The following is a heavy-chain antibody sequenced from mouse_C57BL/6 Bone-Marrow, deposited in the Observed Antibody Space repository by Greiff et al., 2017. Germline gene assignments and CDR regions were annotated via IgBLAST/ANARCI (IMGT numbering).Heavy chain of an antibody. V-gene: IGHV1-80*01. CDR1: GYACSSYW. Sequence: QVQLQQSRAELVKPGASVKICCKASGYACSSYWMNWVKQRPGKGLEWIGQIYPGDGDTNYNGKFKGKATLTADKSSSTAYMQLSSLTSEDSEVYFCERQLRSYAMECSSEGTSAIDS. J-gene: IGHJ4*01. D-gene: IGHD1-1*01. CDR3: ERQLRSYAMEC. CDR2: IYPGDGDT.